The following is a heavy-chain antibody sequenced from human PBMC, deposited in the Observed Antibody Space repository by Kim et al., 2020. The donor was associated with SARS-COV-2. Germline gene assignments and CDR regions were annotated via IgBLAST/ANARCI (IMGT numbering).Heavy chain of an antibody. V-gene: IGHV1-18*01. CDR3: ARDHSVVLDCSSTSCSSSKNHWFEP. D-gene: IGHD2-2*01. CDR1: GYTFISYA. J-gene: IGHJ5*02. CDR2: ISGQNGNT. Sequence: ASVKVSCKASGYTFISYAISWVRQAPGQGLEWMGWISGQNGNTKYAEKIQGRVTMTTDPSASTAYMELRNLRSDDTAVYYCARDHSVVLDCSSTSCSSSKNHWFEPWGQGTLVTVAS.